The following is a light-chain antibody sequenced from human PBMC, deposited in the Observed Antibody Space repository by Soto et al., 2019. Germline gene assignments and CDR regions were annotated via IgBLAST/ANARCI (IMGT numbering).Light chain of an antibody. CDR3: SSYTSSSTLPLYV. Sequence: QSALTQPASVSGSPGQSITISCTGTSSDVGGYNYVSWYQQHPGKAPKLMIYDVSNRPSGVSNCFSGSKSGNTASLTISGLQAEDEADYYCSSYTSSSTLPLYVFGTGTKVTVL. J-gene: IGLJ1*01. V-gene: IGLV2-14*01. CDR1: SSDVGGYNY. CDR2: DVS.